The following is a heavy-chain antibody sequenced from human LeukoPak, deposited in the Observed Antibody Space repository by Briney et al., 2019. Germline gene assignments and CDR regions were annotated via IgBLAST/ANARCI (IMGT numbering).Heavy chain of an antibody. J-gene: IGHJ5*02. CDR2: INPNSGGT. Sequence: ASVKVSCKASGGTFSSYAISWVRQAPGQGLEWMGWINPNSGGTNYAQKFRGRVTMTRDTSISTAYMELSRLRSDDTAVYYCARPLDYGDYLWGQGTLVTVSS. D-gene: IGHD4-17*01. CDR3: ARPLDYGDYL. CDR1: GGTFSSYA. V-gene: IGHV1-2*02.